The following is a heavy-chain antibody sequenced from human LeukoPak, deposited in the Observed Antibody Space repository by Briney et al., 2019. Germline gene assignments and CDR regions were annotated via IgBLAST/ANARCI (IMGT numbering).Heavy chain of an antibody. D-gene: IGHD2-2*01. CDR2: IKQDGSEK. CDR1: GFTFSSYW. Sequence: GGSLRLSCAASGFTFSSYWMSWVRQAPGKGPEWVANIKQDGSEKYYVDSVKGRFTISRDNAKNSLYLQMNSLRAEDTAVYYCARYCSSTSCYNAGAFDIWGQGTMVTVSS. V-gene: IGHV3-7*01. J-gene: IGHJ3*02. CDR3: ARYCSSTSCYNAGAFDI.